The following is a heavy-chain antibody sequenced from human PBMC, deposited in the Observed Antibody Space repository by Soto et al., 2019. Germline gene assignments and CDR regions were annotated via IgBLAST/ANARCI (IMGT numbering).Heavy chain of an antibody. Sequence: QVQLQQWGAGLLKPSETLSLTCTVNGGSLTGYYWSWIRQPPGKGLVWIGEVKDGGSTNYSPSIGGRISISAGTSENRFALRLNSGTAADADVDFCSCEQESIVATHWDRGGLVTVS. D-gene: IGHD5-12*01. V-gene: IGHV4-34*01. CDR3: SCEQESIVATH. J-gene: IGHJ4*02. CDR1: GGSLTGYY. CDR2: VKDGGST.